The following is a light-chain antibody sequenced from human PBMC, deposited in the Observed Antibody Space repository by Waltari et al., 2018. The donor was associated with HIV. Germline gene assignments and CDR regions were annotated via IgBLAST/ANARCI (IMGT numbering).Light chain of an antibody. Sequence: FMLTQPHSVSESPGKTVTISCTRSTGSIASNYVQWYQQRPGSPPTTVIFEDNRRPSGVPNRFSGSIDSSSNSASLTISGLNTEDEADYYCQSYDSGNSWVFGGGTKVTVL. CDR1: TGSIASNY. CDR2: EDN. CDR3: QSYDSGNSWV. V-gene: IGLV6-57*01. J-gene: IGLJ3*02.